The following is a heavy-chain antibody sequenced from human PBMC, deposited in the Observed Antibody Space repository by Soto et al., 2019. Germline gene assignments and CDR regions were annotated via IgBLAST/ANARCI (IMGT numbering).Heavy chain of an antibody. CDR2: VSDTGGKT. D-gene: IGHD5-18*01. J-gene: IGHJ6*02. V-gene: IGHV3-23*02. CDR3: AKGGLQLMPQYSLGV. Sequence: PGGSLRLSCAASGFNFRSYAMNWVRQAPGKGLEWVAAVSDTGGKTYYVDAAKGRFTVSRQNSKNTLYLQMQSLRVEDTAVYYCAKGGLQLMPQYSLGVWGQGTTVTVSS. CDR1: GFNFRSYA.